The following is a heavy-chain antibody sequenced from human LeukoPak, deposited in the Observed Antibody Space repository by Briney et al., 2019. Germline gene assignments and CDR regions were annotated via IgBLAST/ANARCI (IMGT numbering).Heavy chain of an antibody. CDR1: GFTFSSYG. J-gene: IGHJ6*03. V-gene: IGHV3-30*02. D-gene: IGHD5-18*01. CDR2: IRYDGSNK. Sequence: AGGSLRLSCAASGFTFSSYGMHWVRQAPGKGLEWVAFIRYDGSNKYYADSVKGRFTISRDNAKNSLYLQMNSLRAEDTAVYYCARDPRVDTAMYYYMDVWGKGTTVTVSS. CDR3: ARDPRVDTAMYYYMDV.